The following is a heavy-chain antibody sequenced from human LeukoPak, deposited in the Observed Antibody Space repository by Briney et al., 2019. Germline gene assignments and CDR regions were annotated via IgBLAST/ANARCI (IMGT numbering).Heavy chain of an antibody. CDR1: GFTFNTYA. Sequence: GRSLRLSCAATGFTFNTYAMHWVRQAPGKGLEWVAVISYDGGVKHYADSVQGRFTISRDNSKNTLSLQVNSLRPEDTAVYYCAREKNGIWKFYFDYWGQGTLVTVSS. D-gene: IGHD2-8*01. J-gene: IGHJ4*02. CDR3: AREKNGIWKFYFDY. CDR2: ISYDGGVK. V-gene: IGHV3-30-3*01.